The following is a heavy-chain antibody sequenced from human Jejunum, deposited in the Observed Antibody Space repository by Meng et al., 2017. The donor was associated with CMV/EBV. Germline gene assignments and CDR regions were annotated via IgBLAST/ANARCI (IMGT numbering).Heavy chain of an antibody. CDR1: FNSYA. CDR2: IRFDGTNH. J-gene: IGHJ6*02. D-gene: IGHD4-11*01. CDR3: AKDKIPVSPYYYGMDV. Sequence: FNSYAMPWVSQAPGKGLEWVAFIRFDGTNHYLINSVKGRFTISRDSSKSMLFLQMNSLRAEDTAVYYCAKDKIPVSPYYYGMDVWGQGTTVTVSS. V-gene: IGHV3-30*02.